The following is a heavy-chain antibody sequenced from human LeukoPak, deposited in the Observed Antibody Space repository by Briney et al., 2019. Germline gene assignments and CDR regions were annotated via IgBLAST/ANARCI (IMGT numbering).Heavy chain of an antibody. CDR2: ITRDSIYT. V-gene: IGHV3-21*04. J-gene: IGHJ4*02. CDR3: ARRAGAYSHPYDY. CDR1: GFTFSNYN. Sequence: TGGSLRLSCAASGFTFSNYNMNWVRQTPGKGLEWVSSITRDSIYTFYADSVKGRFTISRDNSKNTLYLQMNSLRAEDTAVYYCARRAGAYSHPYDYWGQGTLVTVSS. D-gene: IGHD4/OR15-4a*01.